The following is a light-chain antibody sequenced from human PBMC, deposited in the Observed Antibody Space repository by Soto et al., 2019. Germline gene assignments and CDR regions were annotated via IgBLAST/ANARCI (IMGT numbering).Light chain of an antibody. CDR3: QQYNCYAYT. CDR2: DPS. CDR1: QRISSW. J-gene: IGKJ2*01. V-gene: IGKV1-5*01. Sequence: DIQMTQSPSTLSASVGDRVIITCRASQRISSWLACYQQKPGKAPNLLIYDPSSLESGVPSRYRGSGCGTAFPLSPSRLRSDCFATEYCQQYNCYAYTFGQGTKLEMK.